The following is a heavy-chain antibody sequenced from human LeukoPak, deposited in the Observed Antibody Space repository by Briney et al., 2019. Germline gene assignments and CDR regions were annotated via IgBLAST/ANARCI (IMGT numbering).Heavy chain of an antibody. J-gene: IGHJ4*02. CDR3: ANEPSISSSDY. CDR1: GFTFSNYA. V-gene: IGHV3-23*01. D-gene: IGHD1-14*01. CDR2: ISNSGAGT. Sequence: GGSLRLSCAASGFTFSNYAMSWVRQAPGKGLEWVSTISNSGAGTYYADSVKGRFTISRDNSKNTLYPQMNSLRAEDTAVYYCANEPSISSSDYWGQGTLVTVSS.